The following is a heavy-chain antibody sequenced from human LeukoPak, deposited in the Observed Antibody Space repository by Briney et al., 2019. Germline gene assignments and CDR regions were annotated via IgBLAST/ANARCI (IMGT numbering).Heavy chain of an antibody. D-gene: IGHD5-18*01. Sequence: GASVKVSCKASGYTFSGYYLHWVRQAPGQGLGWMGHIDPNSGGTKYAQKFQGRVTMTRDTSTTSAYMELSSLIFDDTAVYYCARDLGYGYGSVWHKYFDYWGHGTLVTVSS. CDR3: ARDLGYGYGSVWHKYFDY. J-gene: IGHJ4*01. CDR2: IDPNSGGT. V-gene: IGHV1-2*06. CDR1: GYTFSGYY.